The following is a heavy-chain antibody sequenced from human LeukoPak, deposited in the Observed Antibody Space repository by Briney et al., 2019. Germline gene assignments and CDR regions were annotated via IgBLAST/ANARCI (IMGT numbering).Heavy chain of an antibody. CDR3: ARDGYYGSGSYYNLNWFDP. D-gene: IGHD3-10*01. V-gene: IGHV3-30*04. J-gene: IGHJ5*02. CDR2: ISYDGSNK. CDR1: GFTFSSYA. Sequence: QPGGSLRLSCAASGFTFSSYAMHWVRQAPGKGLEWVAVISYDGSNKYYADSVKGRFTISRDNSKNTLYLQMNSLRAEDTAVYYCARDGYYGSGSYYNLNWFDPWGQGTLVTVSS.